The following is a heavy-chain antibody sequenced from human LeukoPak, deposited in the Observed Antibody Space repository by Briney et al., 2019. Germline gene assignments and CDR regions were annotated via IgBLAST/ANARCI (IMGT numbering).Heavy chain of an antibody. CDR2: VIGSGGAT. D-gene: IGHD1-1*01. J-gene: IGHJ6*03. CDR1: GSTFNNYA. Sequence: GGSLTLSWAVSGSTFNNYATSWVRHPPGGGLEWVSSVIGSGGATYHAASVKGRCTVTRNNSKNTVYLQMDSLRAEDTAVYYCSKNRGGTYKYYMDVWGNGTTVTVS. V-gene: IGHV3-23*01. CDR3: SKNRGGTYKYYMDV.